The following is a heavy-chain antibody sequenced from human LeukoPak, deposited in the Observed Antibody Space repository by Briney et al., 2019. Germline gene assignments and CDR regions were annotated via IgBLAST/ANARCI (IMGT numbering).Heavy chain of an antibody. CDR3: ARDLDIATLPPAFDY. D-gene: IGHD5-12*01. CDR2: ISSSSSYI. CDR1: GFTFSSYS. Sequence: GGSLRLSCAASGFTFSSYSMNWVRQAPGKGLEWVSSISSSSSYIYYADSVKGRFTISRDNAKSSLYLQMNSLRAGDTAVYYCARDLDIATLPPAFDYWGQGTLVTVSS. V-gene: IGHV3-21*01. J-gene: IGHJ4*02.